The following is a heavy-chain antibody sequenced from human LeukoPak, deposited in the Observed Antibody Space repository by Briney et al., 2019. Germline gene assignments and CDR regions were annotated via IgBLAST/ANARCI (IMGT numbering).Heavy chain of an antibody. CDR3: ARDSQDIVVVPALFDY. Sequence: PGGSLRLSCAASGLTFSSYSMNWVRQAPGKGLEWVSYISSSSTIYYADSVKGRFTISRDNAKDSLYLQMNSLRAEDTAVYYCARDSQDIVVVPALFDYWGQGTLVTVSS. CDR1: GLTFSSYS. D-gene: IGHD2-2*01. V-gene: IGHV3-48*01. CDR2: ISSSSTI. J-gene: IGHJ4*02.